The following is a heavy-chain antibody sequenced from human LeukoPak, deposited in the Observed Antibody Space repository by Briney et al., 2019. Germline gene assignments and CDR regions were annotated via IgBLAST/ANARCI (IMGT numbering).Heavy chain of an antibody. J-gene: IGHJ4*02. CDR3: TRDQTPYY. V-gene: IGHV3-49*04. CDR1: GFTFGDYA. Sequence: GGSLRLSCTAPGFTFGDYAMTWVRQAPGKVLEWVGFIRSKVYGGTPEYAASVKGRFTISRDDSKGIAYLQMNSLKTEDTAVYYCTRDQTPYYWGQGTLVTVSS. CDR2: IRSKVYGGTP.